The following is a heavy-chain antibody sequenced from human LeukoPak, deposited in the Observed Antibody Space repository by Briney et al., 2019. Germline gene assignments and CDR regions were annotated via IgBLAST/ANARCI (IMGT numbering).Heavy chain of an antibody. CDR3: ASLVGGDQFDY. J-gene: IGHJ4*02. Sequence: GGSLRLSCAASGFTFSSYGMHWVRQAPGKGLEWVAVISYDGSNKYYADSVKGRFAISRDNSKNTLYLQMNSLRAEDTAVYYCASLVGGDQFDYWGQGTLVTVSS. CDR1: GFTFSSYG. V-gene: IGHV3-30*03. D-gene: IGHD2-21*02. CDR2: ISYDGSNK.